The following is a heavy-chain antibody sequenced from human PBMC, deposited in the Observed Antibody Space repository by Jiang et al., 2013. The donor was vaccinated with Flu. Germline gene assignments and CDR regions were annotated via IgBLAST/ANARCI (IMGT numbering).Heavy chain of an antibody. CDR3: ARASAAGTWFDP. D-gene: IGHD6-13*01. Sequence: LLKPSETLSLTCAVYGGSFSGYYWSWIRQPPGKGLEWIGEINHSGSTNYNPSLKSRVTISVDTSKNQFSLKLSSVTAADTAVYYCARASAAGTWFDPWGQGTLVTVSS. CDR1: GGSFSGYY. CDR2: INHSGST. J-gene: IGHJ5*02. V-gene: IGHV4-34*01.